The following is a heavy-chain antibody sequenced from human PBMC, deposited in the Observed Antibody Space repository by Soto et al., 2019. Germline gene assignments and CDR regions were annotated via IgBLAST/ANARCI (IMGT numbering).Heavy chain of an antibody. V-gene: IGHV1-69*02. Sequence: GASVKVSCKASGGTFSSYTISWVRQAPGQGLEWMGRIIPILGIANYAQKFQGRVTITADKSTSTAYMELSSLRSEDTAVYYCARVPPGDSAPTPLYYFDYWGQGTLVTVSS. CDR1: GGTFSSYT. CDR2: IIPILGIA. CDR3: ARVPPGDSAPTPLYYFDY. J-gene: IGHJ4*02.